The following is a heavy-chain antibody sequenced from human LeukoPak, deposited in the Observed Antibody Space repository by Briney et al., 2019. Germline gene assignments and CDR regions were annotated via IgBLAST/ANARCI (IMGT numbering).Heavy chain of an antibody. D-gene: IGHD2-2*01. CDR1: GFALSNYW. CDR2: IGEDGSEK. Sequence: GSLRLSCATSGFALSNYWMTWVRQAPGKGLAWVANIGEDGSEKYYVESVKGRFTISRDNAKNSVDLQMNSLRGEDTAVYYCARGGQRWLDPWGQGTPLTVAS. V-gene: IGHV3-7*04. CDR3: ARGGQRWLDP. J-gene: IGHJ5*02.